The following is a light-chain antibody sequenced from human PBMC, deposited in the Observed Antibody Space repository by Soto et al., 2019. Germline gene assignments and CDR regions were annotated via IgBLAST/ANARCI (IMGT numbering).Light chain of an antibody. CDR1: QSVSSY. Sequence: ETVLTQSPATLSLSPGERATLSCRASQSVSSYLAWYQQKPGQAPRLIIYDISDRATGIPARFSGSGSGTDFTLTISSLEPEDFAIYYCQHRSSWPPEVTFGQGTRLEIK. CDR2: DIS. V-gene: IGKV3-11*01. J-gene: IGKJ5*01. CDR3: QHRSSWPPEVT.